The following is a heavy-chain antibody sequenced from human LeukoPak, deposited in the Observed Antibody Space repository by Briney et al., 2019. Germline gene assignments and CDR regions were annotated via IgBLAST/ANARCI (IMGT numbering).Heavy chain of an antibody. Sequence: GGSLRLSCAASGFTVSSNYMSWVRQAPGKGLEWVSVIYSGGSTYYADSVKGRFTISRDNSKNTLYLQMSSLRVEDTAVYYCARFCGGDCYSGFDYWGQGTLVTVSS. V-gene: IGHV3-53*01. D-gene: IGHD2-21*02. CDR1: GFTVSSNY. CDR2: IYSGGST. J-gene: IGHJ4*02. CDR3: ARFCGGDCYSGFDY.